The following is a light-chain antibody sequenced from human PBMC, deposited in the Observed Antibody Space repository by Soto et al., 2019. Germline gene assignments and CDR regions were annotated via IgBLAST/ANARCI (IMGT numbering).Light chain of an antibody. J-gene: IGLJ2*01. CDR1: SSNIGSNT. CDR2: TNN. CDR3: AAWDDSLNGVV. V-gene: IGLV1-44*01. Sequence: QSVLTQPPSASGTPGQRVTISCSGSSSNIGSNTVNWYQQLPGTAPKLLICTNNQRPSGVPDRFSGSKSGTSASLAISGLQSEDEADYYCAAWDDSLNGVVFGGGTKLPVL.